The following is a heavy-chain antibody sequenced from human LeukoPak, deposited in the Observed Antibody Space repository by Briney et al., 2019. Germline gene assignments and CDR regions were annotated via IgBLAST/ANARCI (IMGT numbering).Heavy chain of an antibody. J-gene: IGHJ3*02. V-gene: IGHV3-15*01. D-gene: IGHD3-22*01. Sequence: GGSLRLSCAASGFTFRNAWMRWVGQAPGKGLEWVGRIKSKNDGGTTDYAAHVKGRFTISRDDSKSTLYLQMNSLKTEDTAVYYCTTDALVYYYDSSGDLDAFDIWGQGAMVTVSS. CDR3: TTDALVYYYDSSGDLDAFDI. CDR2: IKSKNDGGTT. CDR1: GFTFRNAW.